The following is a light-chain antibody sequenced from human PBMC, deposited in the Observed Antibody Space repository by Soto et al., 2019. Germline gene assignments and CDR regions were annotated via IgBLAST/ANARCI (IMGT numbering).Light chain of an antibody. J-gene: IGLJ1*01. Sequence: QSALTQPASVSGSPGQSITISCTGTSSDVGAYKYVSWYQQHPGKVPKLIIYGVSNRPSGVSNRFSGSKSGNTAFLTISGLQHEDEADYYCSSFTGTTTLDVFGTGTKVTVL. CDR1: SSDVGAYKY. CDR3: SSFTGTTTLDV. CDR2: GVS. V-gene: IGLV2-14*03.